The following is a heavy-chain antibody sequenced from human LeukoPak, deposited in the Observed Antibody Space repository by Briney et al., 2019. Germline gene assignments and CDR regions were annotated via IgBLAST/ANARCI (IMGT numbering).Heavy chain of an antibody. J-gene: IGHJ4*02. CDR1: GFTLSSYA. CDR3: AKGLVPAAIRVVDY. V-gene: IGHV3-23*01. D-gene: IGHD2-2*01. CDR2: ISASGGST. Sequence: PGGSLRLSCAASGFTLSSYAMSWVRQAPGKGLEWVSAISASGGSTYYADSVKGRFTISRDNSQNTLYLQVNSLRAEDTAVYYCAKGLVPAAIRVVDYWGQGTVVTVSS.